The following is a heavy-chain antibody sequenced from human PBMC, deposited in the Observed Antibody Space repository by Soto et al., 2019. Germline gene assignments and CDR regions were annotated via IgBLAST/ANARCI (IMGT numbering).Heavy chain of an antibody. J-gene: IGHJ3*02. CDR3: ARPVVTEPNKMGAFDI. D-gene: IGHD2-21*02. V-gene: IGHV5-51*01. Sequence: GESLKISCKGSGYSFTSYWIGWVRQMPGKGLEWMGIIYPGDSDTRYSPSFQGQVTISADKSISTAYLQWSSLKASDTAMYYCARPVVTEPNKMGAFDIWGQGTMVTVSS. CDR1: GYSFTSYW. CDR2: IYPGDSDT.